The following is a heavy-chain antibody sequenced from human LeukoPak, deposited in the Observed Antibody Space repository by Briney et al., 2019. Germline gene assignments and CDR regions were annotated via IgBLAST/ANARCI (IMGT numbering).Heavy chain of an antibody. J-gene: IGHJ3*02. D-gene: IGHD6-6*01. CDR3: ARARRIAARPRRSDAFDI. CDR1: GGSFSGYY. Sequence: SETLSLTCAVYGGSFSGYYWSWIRQPPGKWLEWIGEINHSGSTNYNPSLKSRVTISVDTSKNQFSLKLSSVTAADTAVYYCARARRIAARPRRSDAFDIWGQGTMVTVSS. CDR2: INHSGST. V-gene: IGHV4-34*01.